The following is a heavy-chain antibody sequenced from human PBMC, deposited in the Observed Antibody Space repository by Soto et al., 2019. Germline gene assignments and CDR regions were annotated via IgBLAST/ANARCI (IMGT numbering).Heavy chain of an antibody. V-gene: IGHV4-59*01. CDR1: GDSTINSY. Sequence: PSETLSLTCTVSGDSTINSYWSWIRQAPGKGPEWLGYLSYNGGTNHNPSLQGRATMPVDTSQNQVSLNLNSVTAADTAVYYCARGESWQLVDLWGQGILVTVSS. CDR2: LSYNGGT. J-gene: IGHJ5*02. CDR3: ARGESWQLVDL. D-gene: IGHD6-6*01.